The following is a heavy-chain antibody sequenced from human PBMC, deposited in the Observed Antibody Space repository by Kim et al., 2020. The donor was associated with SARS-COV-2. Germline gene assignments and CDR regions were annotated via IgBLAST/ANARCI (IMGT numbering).Heavy chain of an antibody. CDR3: AKGHESSGDLVVVV. CDR1: GFTFRAYA. V-gene: IGHV3-48*02. CDR2: IGITGSRT. Sequence: GGSLRLSCAASGFTFRAYAMSWVRQAPGKGLEWVSYIGITGSRTYYADSVKGRFTISRDNTKNSVYLQMNSLRDEDTAVYYCAKGHESSGDLVVVVWAQGPTVTVS. D-gene: IGHD3-10*01. J-gene: IGHJ6*01.